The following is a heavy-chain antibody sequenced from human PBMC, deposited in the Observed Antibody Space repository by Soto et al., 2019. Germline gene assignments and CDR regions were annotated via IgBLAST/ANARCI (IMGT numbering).Heavy chain of an antibody. CDR1: GFTFNTYA. D-gene: IGHD5-12*01. CDR3: ARVAWPVSGNDGFDM. Sequence: QVHLVESGGGVVQPGTSLRLSCEASGFTFNTYAMHWVRQAPGKGLEWVAAISYDGSNEYYADSVKGRFTISRDNSKSTLYLPMNTLRPVETAVDYSARVAWPVSGNDGFDMWGQGTVVAVSS. J-gene: IGHJ3*02. V-gene: IGHV3-30*14. CDR2: ISYDGSNE.